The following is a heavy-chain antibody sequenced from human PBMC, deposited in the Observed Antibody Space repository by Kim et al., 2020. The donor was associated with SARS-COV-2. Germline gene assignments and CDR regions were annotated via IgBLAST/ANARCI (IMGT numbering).Heavy chain of an antibody. CDR2: IAADGGNK. Sequence: GGSLRLSCTVTGFTFSDYAMHWVRQTPGKGLEWVSVIAADGGNKFYTDSVKGRITISRDNSKNTFYLQMNSLRPEDTALYYCAGDPRVGSTWRNAFDMWGQGTMVTVSS. V-gene: IGHV3-30*04. J-gene: IGHJ3*02. D-gene: IGHD1-26*01. CDR3: AGDPRVGSTWRNAFDM. CDR1: GFTFSDYA.